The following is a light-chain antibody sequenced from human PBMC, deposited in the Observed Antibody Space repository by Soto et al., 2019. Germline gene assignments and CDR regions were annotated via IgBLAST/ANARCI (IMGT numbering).Light chain of an antibody. CDR3: QQSYSTPHT. Sequence: DIQMTQSPSSLSASVGDRVTISCRASQSISSYLNWYQQKPGKAPKLLIYGASSLQSGVPSRFSGIGSGTDFTLTISSVQPEDFATYYCQQSYSTPHTFGQGTRLE. CDR1: QSISSY. V-gene: IGKV1-39*01. CDR2: GAS. J-gene: IGKJ5*01.